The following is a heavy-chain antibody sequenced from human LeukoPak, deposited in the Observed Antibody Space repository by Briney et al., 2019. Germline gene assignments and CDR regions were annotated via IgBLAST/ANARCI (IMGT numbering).Heavy chain of an antibody. CDR2: INWNGGST. CDR1: GFTFDDYG. Sequence: GGSLRLSCVASGFTFDDYGMSWVRQVPGKGLEWVSGINWNGGSTGYADSVKGRFSISRDNAKNSLYLQMTSLRAEDTAVYYCAKGLSAVTTRPDDTFDIWGQGTMVIVSS. J-gene: IGHJ3*02. D-gene: IGHD4-17*01. V-gene: IGHV3-20*04. CDR3: AKGLSAVTTRPDDTFDI.